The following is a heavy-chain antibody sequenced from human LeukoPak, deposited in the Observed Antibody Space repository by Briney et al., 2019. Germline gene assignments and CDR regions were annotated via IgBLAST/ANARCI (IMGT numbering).Heavy chain of an antibody. Sequence: GGSLRLSCAASGFTFDDYAMHWVRQAPGKGLEWVSLISWDGGSTYYADSVKGRFTISRDNSKNSLYLQMNSLRAEDTALYYCAKDLMGGNPGLEFDLWGRGTLVTVSS. J-gene: IGHJ2*01. D-gene: IGHD4-23*01. CDR2: ISWDGGST. CDR1: GFTFDDYA. CDR3: AKDLMGGNPGLEFDL. V-gene: IGHV3-43D*03.